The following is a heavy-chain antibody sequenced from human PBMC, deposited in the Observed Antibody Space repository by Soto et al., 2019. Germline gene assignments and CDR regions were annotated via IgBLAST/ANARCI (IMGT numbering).Heavy chain of an antibody. CDR1: GGTFNSHA. CDR3: ARGNKGPGHYGPGSQGWYGP. V-gene: IGHV1-69*06. CDR2: IIPITETP. J-gene: IGHJ5*02. Sequence: QVQLVQSGAEVKKPGASVKVSCKVSGGTFNSHAINWLRQAPGQGLEWMGVIIPITETPNNAEKFQGRVTITADKSTTTVYMELGSLTFDDTAVYFCARGNKGPGHYGPGSQGWYGPWGQGTLVTVSS. D-gene: IGHD3-10*01.